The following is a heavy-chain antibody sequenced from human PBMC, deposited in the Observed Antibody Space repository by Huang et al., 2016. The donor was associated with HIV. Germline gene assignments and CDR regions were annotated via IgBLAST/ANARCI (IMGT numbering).Heavy chain of an antibody. J-gene: IGHJ4*02. Sequence: EVQLVESGGGLVQPDWSLRLSCAASGFAFSQYAVHWVRQTPGEGMEWGSGIGGNSGDIAYAAAVRGRFVISRDNAKKSLYLKMNGLRFEDTALYFCVIMDDYFDYWGQGVLVGVSS. V-gene: IGHV3-9*01. D-gene: IGHD2-8*01. CDR2: IGGNSGDI. CDR1: GFAFSQYA. CDR3: VIMDDYFDY.